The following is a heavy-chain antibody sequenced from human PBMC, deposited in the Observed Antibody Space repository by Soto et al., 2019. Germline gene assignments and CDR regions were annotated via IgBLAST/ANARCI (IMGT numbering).Heavy chain of an antibody. J-gene: IGHJ6*02. CDR1: GGTFSSYA. V-gene: IGHV1-69*01. Sequence: QVQLVQSGAEVKKPGSSVKVSCKASGGTFSSYAISWVRQAPGQGLEWMGGLIPISGTANYAQKFQGRVTITVDESTSTAYMELSRLRSEDTAVYYCARSQGSSTSLEIYYYYYYGMDVWGQGTTVTVSS. D-gene: IGHD2-2*01. CDR3: ARSQGSSTSLEIYYYYYYGMDV. CDR2: LIPISGTA.